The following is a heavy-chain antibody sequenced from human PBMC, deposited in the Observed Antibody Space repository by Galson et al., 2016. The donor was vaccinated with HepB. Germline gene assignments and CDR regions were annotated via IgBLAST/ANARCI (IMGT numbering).Heavy chain of an antibody. Sequence: SETLSLTCNVSGGSVSSGSYYWTWIRQPPGKGLGWIGYVYDTGSTVYNPSLKSRVTISSDRSKNQFSLKMTSVTAADTAVYYCARSNLWFGDFGYWGQGTLVTFSS. V-gene: IGHV4-61*01. CDR2: VYDTGST. CDR1: GGSVSSGSYY. D-gene: IGHD3-10*01. J-gene: IGHJ4*02. CDR3: ARSNLWFGDFGY.